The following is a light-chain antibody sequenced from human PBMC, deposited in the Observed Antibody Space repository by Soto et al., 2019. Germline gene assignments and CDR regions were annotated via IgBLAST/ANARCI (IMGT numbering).Light chain of an antibody. CDR1: QSVRSN. J-gene: IGKJ4*01. V-gene: IGKV3-11*01. CDR3: QHRSNWPLT. Sequence: VITQSPSTLSVSPGERVTLSCRASQSVRSNLAWYQQKAGQAPRLLIYAASTRATGIPARFSGSGSGTDFTLTITSLEPEDFAVYYCQHRSNWPLTFGGGTKVDIK. CDR2: AAS.